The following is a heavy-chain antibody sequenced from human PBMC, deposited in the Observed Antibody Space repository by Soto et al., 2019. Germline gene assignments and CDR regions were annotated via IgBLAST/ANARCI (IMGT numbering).Heavy chain of an antibody. V-gene: IGHV5-51*01. D-gene: IGHD3-3*01. CDR1: GYNFAGYW. J-gene: IGHJ4*02. Sequence: ESLKISCKGSGYNFAGYWIAWVRQMPGKGLELMGIIYPSDSGTRYRPSFQGQVTISADKSISSAYLQWSSLRASDTAMYYCARGGVSTRTFDYWGQGTPVTVSS. CDR3: ARGGVSTRTFDY. CDR2: IYPSDSGT.